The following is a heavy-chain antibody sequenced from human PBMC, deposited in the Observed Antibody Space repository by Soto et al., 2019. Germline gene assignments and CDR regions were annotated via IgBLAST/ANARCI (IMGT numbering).Heavy chain of an antibody. CDR3: ARGRNYYDSSGYYTPEYFQH. Sequence: QLQLQESGSGLVKPSQTLSLTCAVSGGSISSGGYSWSWIRQPPGKGLEWIGYIYHSGSTYYNPSLKSRATISVDRSKNQFSLKLSSVTAADAAVYYCARGRNYYDSSGYYTPEYFQHWGQGTLVTVSS. D-gene: IGHD3-22*01. CDR1: GGSISSGGYS. J-gene: IGHJ1*01. CDR2: IYHSGST. V-gene: IGHV4-30-2*01.